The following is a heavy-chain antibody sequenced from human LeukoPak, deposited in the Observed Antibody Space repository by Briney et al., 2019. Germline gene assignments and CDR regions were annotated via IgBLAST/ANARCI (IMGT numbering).Heavy chain of an antibody. CDR1: GYTFTSYG. V-gene: IGHV1-18*04. D-gene: IGHD2-2*01. J-gene: IGHJ4*02. CDR2: ISAYNGNT. Sequence: ASVKVSCKASGYTFTSYGISWVRQAPGQGLEWMGCISAYNGNTNYAQKLQGRVTMTTDTSTSTAYMELRSLRSDDTAVYYCARGVDDEIVVVPAAMPFGYWGQGTLVTVSS. CDR3: ARGVDDEIVVVPAAMPFGY.